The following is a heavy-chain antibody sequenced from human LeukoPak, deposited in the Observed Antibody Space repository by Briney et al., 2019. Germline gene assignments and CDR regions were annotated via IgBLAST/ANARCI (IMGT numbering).Heavy chain of an antibody. D-gene: IGHD1-26*01. CDR1: GYTFTGYY. CDR2: INPNSGGT. V-gene: IGHV1-2*02. CDR3: ARDLIMTSGSPDY. Sequence: GASVKVSCKASGYTFTGYYMHWVRQAPGQGLEWMGWINPNSGGTNYAQKFQGRVTMTRDTSISTAYMELSRLRSDDTAVYYCARDLIMTSGSPDYWGQGTLVTVSS. J-gene: IGHJ4*02.